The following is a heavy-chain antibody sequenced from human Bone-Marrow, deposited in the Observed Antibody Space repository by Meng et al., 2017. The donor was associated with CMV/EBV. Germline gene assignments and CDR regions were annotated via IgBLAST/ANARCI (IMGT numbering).Heavy chain of an antibody. J-gene: IGHJ4*02. Sequence: ETLSLTCTVSGGSIRSRNNYWAWIRQAPGKGLVWVSRINSDGSSTSYADSVEGRFTISRDNAKNTLYLQMNSLRAEDTAVYYCARAFGAHDYWGQGTLVTVSS. V-gene: IGHV3-74*01. D-gene: IGHD1-26*01. CDR2: INSDGSST. CDR3: ARAFGAHDY. CDR1: GGSIRSRNNY.